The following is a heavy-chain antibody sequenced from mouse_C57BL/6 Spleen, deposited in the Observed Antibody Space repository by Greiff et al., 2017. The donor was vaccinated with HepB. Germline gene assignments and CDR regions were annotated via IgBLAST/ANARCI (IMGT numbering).Heavy chain of an antibody. J-gene: IGHJ4*01. CDR1: GYAFSSSW. V-gene: IGHV1-82*01. CDR3: ARESNYVGAMDY. D-gene: IGHD2-5*01. CDR2: IYPGDGDT. Sequence: QVQLQQSGPELVKPGASVKISCKASGYAFSSSWMNWVKQRPGKGLEWIGRIYPGDGDTNYNGKFKGKATLTADKSSSTAYMQLSSLTSEDSAVYVCARESNYVGAMDYWGQGTSVTVSS.